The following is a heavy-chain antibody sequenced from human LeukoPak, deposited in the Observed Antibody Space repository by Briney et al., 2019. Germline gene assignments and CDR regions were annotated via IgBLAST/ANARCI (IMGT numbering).Heavy chain of an antibody. V-gene: IGHV3-7*01. Sequence: GGSLRLSCAASGFTFTSYWMSWVRQAPGKGLEWVANIKQDGSEKYYVDSVKGRFTISRDNAKNSLYLQMNSLRAEDTAVYYCARSQLRYFDWSRGMSSDYWGQGTLVTVSS. CDR3: ARSQLRYFDWSRGMSSDY. CDR2: IKQDGSEK. D-gene: IGHD3-9*01. CDR1: GFTFTSYW. J-gene: IGHJ4*02.